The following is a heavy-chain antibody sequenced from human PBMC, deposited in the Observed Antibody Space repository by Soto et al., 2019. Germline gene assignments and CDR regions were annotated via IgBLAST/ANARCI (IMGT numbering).Heavy chain of an antibody. Sequence: QVQLQESGPGLVKPSETLSLTCTVSGGSISSYYWSWIRQPPGKGLEWIGYIYYSGSTNYNPSLKSRVTLSVDTSKNQFSLKLSSVSAADTAVYYCARDQGALRYGMDVWGQGTTVTVSS. CDR2: IYYSGST. J-gene: IGHJ6*02. D-gene: IGHD1-26*01. V-gene: IGHV4-59*01. CDR1: GGSISSYY. CDR3: ARDQGALRYGMDV.